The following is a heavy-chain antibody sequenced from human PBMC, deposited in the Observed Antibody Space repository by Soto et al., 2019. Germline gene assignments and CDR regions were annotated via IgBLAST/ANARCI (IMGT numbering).Heavy chain of an antibody. CDR3: AHFHHSVKFDY. Sequence: QITLKESGPTLVKPTQTLTLTCTFSGFSLSTSGVGVGWIRQPPGKALEWLALIYWDDDKRYSPSLRSRLTITKDTSQNQVVLTMTNMDPVDTATYYCAHFHHSVKFDYWGQGTLVTVSS. CDR2: IYWDDDK. CDR1: GFSLSTSGVG. J-gene: IGHJ4*02. D-gene: IGHD2-15*01. V-gene: IGHV2-5*02.